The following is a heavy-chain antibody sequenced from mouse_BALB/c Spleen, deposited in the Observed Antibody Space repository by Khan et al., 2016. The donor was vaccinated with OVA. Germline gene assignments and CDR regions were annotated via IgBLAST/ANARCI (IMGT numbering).Heavy chain of an antibody. V-gene: IGHV2-6*02. CDR3: ARWFDGYSSLYAMDY. CDR1: GFSLTSYG. D-gene: IGHD2-3*01. CDR2: IWSDGST. Sequence: VQLQESGPGLVAPSQSLSITCTVSGFSLTSYGIHWVRQPPGKGLEWLVVIWSDGSTNYNSVLKSRLSISKDNSKSQVFLKMNSLHTDDTAIYXCARWFDGYSSLYAMDYWGQGTSVTVSS. J-gene: IGHJ4*01.